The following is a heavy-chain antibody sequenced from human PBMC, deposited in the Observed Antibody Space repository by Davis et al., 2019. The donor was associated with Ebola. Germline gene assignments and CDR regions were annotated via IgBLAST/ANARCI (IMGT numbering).Heavy chain of an antibody. CDR3: ATLRLLESTPPWFDP. Sequence: MPSETLSLTCAVYGGSFSGYYWSWIRQPPGTGLEWIGEINHSGSTNYNPSLKSRVTISVDTSKNQFSLKLSSVTAADTAVYYCATLRLLESTPPWFDPWGQGTLVTVSS. J-gene: IGHJ5*02. CDR2: INHSGST. V-gene: IGHV4-34*01. CDR1: GGSFSGYY. D-gene: IGHD3-3*01.